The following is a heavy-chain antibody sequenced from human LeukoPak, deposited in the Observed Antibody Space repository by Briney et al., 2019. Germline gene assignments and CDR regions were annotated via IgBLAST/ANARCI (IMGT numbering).Heavy chain of an antibody. J-gene: IGHJ4*02. CDR1: GFTFSSYA. CDR3: AKFATTVTTRGNFDF. V-gene: IGHV3-23*01. D-gene: IGHD4-17*01. CDR2: ISGSGNST. Sequence: GGSLRLSCAASGFTFSSYAMTWVRQAPGKGLEWVSAISGSGNSTYYADSVKGRFTISRDNSKNTLYLQINSLRAEDTAVYYCAKFATTVTTRGNFDFWGRGTLVTVSS.